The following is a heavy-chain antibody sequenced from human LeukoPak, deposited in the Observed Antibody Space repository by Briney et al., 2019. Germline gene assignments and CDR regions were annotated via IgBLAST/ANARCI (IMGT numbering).Heavy chain of an antibody. CDR2: ISPDGSEK. CDR3: ARYYDPPVGDAFDL. V-gene: IGHV3-7*01. D-gene: IGHD3-16*01. J-gene: IGHJ3*01. Sequence: GGSLRLSCAVSGFRFGSDWMSWVRQAPGKGLEWVANISPDGSEKFYVDAVKGRFIISRDNGKNSLYLQLNSLRADDTAVYYCARYYDPPVGDAFDLWGQGTMVTVSS. CDR1: GFRFGSDW.